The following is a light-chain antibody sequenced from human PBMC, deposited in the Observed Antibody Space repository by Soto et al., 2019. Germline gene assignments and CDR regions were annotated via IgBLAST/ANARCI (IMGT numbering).Light chain of an antibody. J-gene: IGKJ1*01. CDR3: LQDYAYPRT. Sequence: ATQMTQSPSSLSASVGDRVTIACRASQGIRTELGWYQQKAGEAPKLLIYAASTLQSGVPPRFSGSGSGTDFTLTISSLQPEDFATYYCLQDYAYPRTFGQGTKVDIK. CDR2: AAS. V-gene: IGKV1-6*01. CDR1: QGIRTE.